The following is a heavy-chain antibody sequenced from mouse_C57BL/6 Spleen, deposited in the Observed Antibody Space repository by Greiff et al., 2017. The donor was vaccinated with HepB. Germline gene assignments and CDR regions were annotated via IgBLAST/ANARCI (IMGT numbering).Heavy chain of an antibody. CDR2: IWTGGGT. CDR3: ARNPQLTGTSAWFAY. Sequence: VQLQESGPGLVAPSQSLSITCTVSGFSLTSYAISWVRQPPGKGLEWLGVIWTGGGTNYNSALKSRLSISKDNSKSQVFLKMNSLQTDDTARYYCARNPQLTGTSAWFAYWGQGTLVTVSA. D-gene: IGHD4-1*01. CDR1: GFSLTSYA. V-gene: IGHV2-9-1*01. J-gene: IGHJ3*01.